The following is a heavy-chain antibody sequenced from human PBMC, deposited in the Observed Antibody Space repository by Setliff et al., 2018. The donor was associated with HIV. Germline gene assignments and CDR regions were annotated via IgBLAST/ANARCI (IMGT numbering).Heavy chain of an antibody. D-gene: IGHD3-10*01. CDR1: GYTLTELS. CDR2: FDPEDGET. J-gene: IGHJ6*03. V-gene: IGHV1-24*01. Sequence: ASVKVSCKVSGYTLTELSMHWVRQAPGKGLEWMGGFDPEDGETIYAQKFQGRVTMTTDTSTNTVYMEMLGLTSQDTAVYYCVRDQSGPKERYYYYYYMDVWGKGTTVTVSS. CDR3: VRDQSGPKERYYYYYYMDV.